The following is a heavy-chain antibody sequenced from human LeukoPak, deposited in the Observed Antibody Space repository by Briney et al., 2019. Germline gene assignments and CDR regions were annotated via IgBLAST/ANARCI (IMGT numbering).Heavy chain of an antibody. CDR3: ARGVPSSWYGEVYFDY. CDR1: GGSINSYY. Sequence: SETLSLNCSVYGGSINSYYWSWIRQPPGKGLEGIGYIYYSGSTNYNPSLKSRVTISVDTSKNQFSLKLSSVAAADTAVYYCARGVPSSWYGEVYFDYWGQGTLVTVSS. CDR2: IYYSGST. D-gene: IGHD6-13*01. J-gene: IGHJ4*02. V-gene: IGHV4-59*01.